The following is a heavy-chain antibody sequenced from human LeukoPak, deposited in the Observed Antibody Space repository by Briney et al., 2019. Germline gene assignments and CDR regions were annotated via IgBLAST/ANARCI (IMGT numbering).Heavy chain of an antibody. CDR3: ARTYCGGDCRGYYYHYYMDV. J-gene: IGHJ6*03. V-gene: IGHV4-4*07. D-gene: IGHD2-21*02. CDR2: IYTSGST. Sequence: PSETLSLTCTVSGGSISSYYWSWLRQPAGKGLEWIGRIYTSGSTKYNPSLKSRVTISVDRSKNQFSLKLSSVTAADTAVYYCARTYCGGDCRGYYYHYYMDVWGKGTTVTISS. CDR1: GGSISSYY.